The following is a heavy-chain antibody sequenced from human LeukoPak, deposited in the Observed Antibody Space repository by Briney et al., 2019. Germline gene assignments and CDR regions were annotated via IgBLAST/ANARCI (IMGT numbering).Heavy chain of an antibody. J-gene: IGHJ4*02. V-gene: IGHV5-51*01. D-gene: IGHD2-21*02. CDR3: ARRADCGGDCYLQYYIDY. Sequence: GEPLNISCKACGYSFTNYWIGWVRQIPGKGLEFIGIIYPGDSDTRYSPSFQGQVTISADKSISTAYLQWSSLKASDTAMYYCARRADCGGDCYLQYYIDYWGQGTLVTVSS. CDR1: GYSFTNYW. CDR2: IYPGDSDT.